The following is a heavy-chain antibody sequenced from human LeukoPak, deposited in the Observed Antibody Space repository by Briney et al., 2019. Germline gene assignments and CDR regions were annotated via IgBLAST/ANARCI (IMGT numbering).Heavy chain of an antibody. CDR2: IYYSGST. Sequence: SETLSLTCTVSGGSISSYYWSWIRQPPGKGLEWIGYIYYSGSTNYNPSLKSRVTISVDTSKNQFSLKLSSVTAADTAVYYCARIRSSGWGKNFDYWGQGTLVTVSS. CDR1: GGSISSYY. V-gene: IGHV4-59*01. D-gene: IGHD6-19*01. CDR3: ARIRSSGWGKNFDY. J-gene: IGHJ4*02.